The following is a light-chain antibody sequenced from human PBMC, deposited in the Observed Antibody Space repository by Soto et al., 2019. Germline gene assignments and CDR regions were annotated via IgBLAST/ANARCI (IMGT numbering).Light chain of an antibody. J-gene: IGKJ1*01. CDR3: QHYNSYSPWT. Sequence: DIQMTQSPSTLSASIGDRVTITCRASPSISTWLAWYQQKPGKAPKLLIFKASSLESGVPSRFSGSGSGTEFTLTISSLQPDDFATYYCQHYNSYSPWTFGQGTKVEIK. V-gene: IGKV1-5*03. CDR1: PSISTW. CDR2: KAS.